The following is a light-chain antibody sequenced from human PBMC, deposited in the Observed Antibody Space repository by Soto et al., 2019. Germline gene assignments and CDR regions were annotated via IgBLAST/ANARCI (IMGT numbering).Light chain of an antibody. CDR3: SSYAGSNNNV. CDR2: GVT. J-gene: IGLJ1*01. CDR1: SSDVGAYTY. V-gene: IGLV2-8*01. Sequence: QSVLTQPPSASGSPGQSVTISCTGTSSDVGAYTYVSWYQQHPGKAPKLMIYGVTERPSGVPDRFSGSKSGNTASLTVSGLQTEDEAYYYCSSYAGSNNNVFGTGTKLTVL.